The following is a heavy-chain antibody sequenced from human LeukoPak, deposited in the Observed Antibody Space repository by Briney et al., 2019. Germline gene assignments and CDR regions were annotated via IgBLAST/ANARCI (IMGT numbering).Heavy chain of an antibody. V-gene: IGHV1-69*05. CDR1: GGAFSSYA. Sequence: SVKVSCKASGGAFSSYAISWVRQAPGQGLEWMGGIIPIFGTANYAQKFQGRVTITTDESTSTAYMELSSLRSEDTAVYYCARDRGGGSYTDYFDYWGQGTLVTVSS. D-gene: IGHD1-26*01. J-gene: IGHJ4*02. CDR3: ARDRGGGSYTDYFDY. CDR2: IIPIFGTA.